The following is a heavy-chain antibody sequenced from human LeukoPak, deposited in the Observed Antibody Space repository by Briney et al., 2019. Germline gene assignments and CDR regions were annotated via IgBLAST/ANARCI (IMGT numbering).Heavy chain of an antibody. CDR2: IMPLISTP. CDR1: GYTFTSYD. V-gene: IGHV1-69*04. CDR3: ASAREVSEGYFDY. Sequence: ASVKVSCKASGYTFTSYDINWVRQAPGQGLEWMGRIMPLISTPNYAKKFQGRIMITADRSTDTTYMELASLSSQDTAIYYCASAREVSEGYFDYWGQGTLVTVSS. J-gene: IGHJ4*02.